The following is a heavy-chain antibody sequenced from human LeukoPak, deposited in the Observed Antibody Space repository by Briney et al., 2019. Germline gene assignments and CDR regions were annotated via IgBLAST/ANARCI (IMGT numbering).Heavy chain of an antibody. CDR2: ITGSGANT. J-gene: IGHJ4*02. CDR1: GFTFSSYA. CDR3: YYYDSSGFYPQTKIDY. D-gene: IGHD3-22*01. Sequence: GGSLRLSCAASGFTFSSYAMSWVRQAPGKGLEWVSGITGSGANTYYADSVKGRFTVSRDNSKNTLYLRMNSLRAEDTAVYYCYYYDSSGFYPQTKIDYWGQGTLVTVSS. V-gene: IGHV3-23*01.